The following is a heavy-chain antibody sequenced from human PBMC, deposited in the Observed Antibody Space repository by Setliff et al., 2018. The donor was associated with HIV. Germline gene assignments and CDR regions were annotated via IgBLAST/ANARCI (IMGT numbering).Heavy chain of an antibody. D-gene: IGHD3-10*01. CDR1: DYSISNNYY. Sequence: SETLSLTCTVSDYSISNNYYWGWIRQPPGKGLEWIGSIYDSENTYYNPSLKSRITISVDTSKNQFSLKLDSVTAADTAVYYCATIPAYYYGSGSYPGAFDIWGQGTMVTVSS. CDR2: IYDSENT. J-gene: IGHJ3*02. CDR3: ATIPAYYYGSGSYPGAFDI. V-gene: IGHV4-38-2*02.